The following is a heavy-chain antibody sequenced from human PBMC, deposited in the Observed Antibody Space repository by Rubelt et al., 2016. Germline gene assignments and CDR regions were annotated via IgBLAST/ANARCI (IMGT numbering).Heavy chain of an antibody. D-gene: IGHD3-10*01. CDR2: INAGNGNT. J-gene: IGHJ4*02. V-gene: IGHV1-3*01. Sequence: QVQLVQSGAEVKKPGASVKVSCKASGYTFTSYAMHWVRQAPGQRLEWMGWINAGNGNTKYSQKFQGRVTITRDTSASTAYMELSSLRSGDTAVYYCARGGLSELLWFGESRIDYWGQGTLVTVSS. CDR3: ARGGLSELLWFGESRIDY. CDR1: GYTFTSYA.